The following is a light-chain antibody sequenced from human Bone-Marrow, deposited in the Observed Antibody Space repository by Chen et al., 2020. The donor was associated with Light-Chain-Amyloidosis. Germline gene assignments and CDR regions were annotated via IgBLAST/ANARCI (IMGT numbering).Light chain of an antibody. V-gene: IGKV3-20*01. Sequence: TVLTQSPGTLSLSPGERATLSCRASQSVSSNYLAWYQQTPGQAPRLLIYDASSRATGIPDRFSGSGSGIDFTLTISRLEPEDFAVYYCQQYASPPQTFGQGTKVEIK. CDR1: QSVSSNY. CDR3: QQYASPPQT. J-gene: IGKJ1*01. CDR2: DAS.